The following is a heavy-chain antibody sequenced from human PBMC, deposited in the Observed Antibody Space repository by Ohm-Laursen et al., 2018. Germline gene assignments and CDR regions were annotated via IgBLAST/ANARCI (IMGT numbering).Heavy chain of an antibody. Sequence: PGTLSLTWVVSGYSISSGYFWGWIRQPPGKGLEWIGTIYHSGSTYYNPSLKSRVTISVDTSKNQFSLKLSSVTAADTALYYCARGLWWFDPWGQGTLVTVSS. V-gene: IGHV4-38-2*01. CDR1: GYSISSGYF. CDR2: IYHSGST. J-gene: IGHJ5*02. CDR3: ARGLWWFDP.